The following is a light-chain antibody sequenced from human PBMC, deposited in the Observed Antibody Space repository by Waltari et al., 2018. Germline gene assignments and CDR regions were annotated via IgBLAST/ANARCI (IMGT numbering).Light chain of an antibody. CDR1: NSDIGIYNY. CDR2: EVN. J-gene: IGLJ3*02. V-gene: IGLV2-14*01. CDR3: TSFTTIGIPLV. Sequence: QSALTQPASVSGSPGQSITISCTGTNSDIGIYNYVSWYQQPPGKAPKLIIYEVNNRPSGGSNRVSGSKSGNTASLTISGLQPEDEADYYCTSFTTIGIPLVFGGGTKLTVL.